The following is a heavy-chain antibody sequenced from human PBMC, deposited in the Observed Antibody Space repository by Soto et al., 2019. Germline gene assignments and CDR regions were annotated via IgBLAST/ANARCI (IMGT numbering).Heavy chain of an antibody. CDR2: ISYDGSNK. J-gene: IGHJ3*02. CDR1: GFTFSSYA. V-gene: IGHV3-30-3*01. CDR3: ARDGGDYDYVWGSYRPSGAFDI. Sequence: SLRLSCAASGFTFSSYAMHWVRQAPGKGLEWVAVISYDGSNKYYADSVKGRFTISRDNSKNTLYLQMNSLRAEDTAVYYCARDGGDYDYVWGSYRPSGAFDIWGQGTMVTVSS. D-gene: IGHD3-16*02.